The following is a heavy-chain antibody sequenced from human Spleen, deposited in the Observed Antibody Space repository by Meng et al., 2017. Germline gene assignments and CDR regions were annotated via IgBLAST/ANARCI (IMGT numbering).Heavy chain of an antibody. D-gene: IGHD3-22*01. V-gene: IGHV3-21*01. CDR2: ISSSSSYI. CDR1: GFTFSSYS. CDR3: LYSSGYNDDAFDI. J-gene: IGHJ3*02. Sequence: GESLKISCAASGFTFSSYSMNWVRQAPGKGLEWVSSISSSSSYIYYADSVKGRFTISRDNAKNSLYLQMNSLRAEDTAVYYCLYSSGYNDDAFDIWGQGTMVTVSS.